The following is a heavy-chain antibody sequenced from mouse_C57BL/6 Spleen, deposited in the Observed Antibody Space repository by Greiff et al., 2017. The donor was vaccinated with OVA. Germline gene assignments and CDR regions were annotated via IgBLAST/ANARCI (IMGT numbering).Heavy chain of an antibody. D-gene: IGHD3-1*01. J-gene: IGHJ4*01. CDR2: INYDGSST. Sequence: EVQRVESEGGLVQPGSSMKLSCTASGFTFSDYYMAWVRQVPEKGLEWVANINYDGSSTYYLDSLKSRFIISRDNAKNILYLQMSSLKSEDTATYYCARDYARAMDYWGQGTSVTVSS. V-gene: IGHV5-16*01. CDR1: GFTFSDYY. CDR3: ARDYARAMDY.